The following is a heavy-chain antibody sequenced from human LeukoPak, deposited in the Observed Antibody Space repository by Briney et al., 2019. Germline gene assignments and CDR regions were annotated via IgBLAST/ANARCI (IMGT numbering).Heavy chain of an antibody. Sequence: SQTLSLTCTVSGDSISSGSYYWTWIRQPAGEGLEWIGHVYTSGTTKYNPSLQSRVTISLDTSKNQFSLDLNSITAADTAVYYCARDGYINDAFDIWGQGTMVIVSS. CDR2: VYTSGTT. D-gene: IGHD5-24*01. J-gene: IGHJ3*02. CDR1: GDSISSGSYY. V-gene: IGHV4-61*09. CDR3: ARDGYINDAFDI.